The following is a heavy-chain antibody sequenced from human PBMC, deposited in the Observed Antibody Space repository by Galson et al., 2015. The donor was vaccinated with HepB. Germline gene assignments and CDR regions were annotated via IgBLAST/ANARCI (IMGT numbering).Heavy chain of an antibody. Sequence: SETLSLTCTVSGYSISSGYYWGWIRQSPGKGLEWIGHIFHTGVTYYNPSLKSRVTISVETSKNHFSLKLTSMTAADTAVYYCARVGDCSTTSCSGPSFDYWGQGTLVTVSS. CDR2: IFHTGVT. D-gene: IGHD2-2*01. J-gene: IGHJ4*02. CDR1: GYSISSGYY. V-gene: IGHV4-38-2*02. CDR3: ARVGDCSTTSCSGPSFDY.